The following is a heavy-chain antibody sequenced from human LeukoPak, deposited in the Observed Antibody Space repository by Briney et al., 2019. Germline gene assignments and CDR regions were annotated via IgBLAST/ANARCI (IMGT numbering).Heavy chain of an antibody. Sequence: GGSLRLSCAASGFTFSSYWMHWVRQAPGKGLVWVSRINSDGSSTSYADSVKGRFTISRDNAKNTLYLQMSSLRAEDTAVYYCARGERWLHLLGFGAFDIWGQGAMATVSS. CDR3: ARGERWLHLLGFGAFDI. D-gene: IGHD5-24*01. V-gene: IGHV3-74*01. CDR2: INSDGSST. CDR1: GFTFSSYW. J-gene: IGHJ3*02.